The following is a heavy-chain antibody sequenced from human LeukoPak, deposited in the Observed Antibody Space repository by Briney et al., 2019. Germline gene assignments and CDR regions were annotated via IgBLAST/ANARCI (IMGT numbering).Heavy chain of an antibody. D-gene: IGHD1-26*01. V-gene: IGHV4-61*01. CDR3: ARKSGSYDY. CDR1: TYSINSDYH. Sequence: SETLSLTCAISTYSINSDYHWAWIRQPPGKGLEWIGYIYYSGSTNYNPSLKSRVTISVDTSKNQFSLKLSSVTAADTAVYYCARKSGSYDYWGQGTLVTVSS. J-gene: IGHJ4*02. CDR2: IYYSGST.